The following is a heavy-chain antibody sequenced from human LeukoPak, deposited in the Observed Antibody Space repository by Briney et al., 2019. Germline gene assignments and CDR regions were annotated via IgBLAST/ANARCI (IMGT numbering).Heavy chain of an antibody. J-gene: IGHJ6*03. V-gene: IGHV4-39*01. CDR1: GGSISSSSYY. CDR2: IYYSGST. CDR3: ARLSGLVLDPYYYYYYYMDV. Sequence: PPVTLSLTCTVSGGSISSSSYYWGWIRQPPGKGLEWIGSIYYSGSTYYNPSLKSRVTISVDTSKNQFSLKLSSVTAADTAVYYCARLSGLVLDPYYYYYYYMDVWGKGTTVTVSS. D-gene: IGHD6-6*01.